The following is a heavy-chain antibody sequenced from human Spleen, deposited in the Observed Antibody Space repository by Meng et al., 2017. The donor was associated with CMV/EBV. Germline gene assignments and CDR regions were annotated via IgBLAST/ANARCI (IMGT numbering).Heavy chain of an antibody. CDR2: FSAYNGHT. Sequence: SGYSFSTYGISWVRQAPGQGLEWMGWFSAYNGHTNYAEKFQGRVSMTTDTSTSTAYMELRSLRSDDTAVYYCARDRLSLLAGASLDSWGQGTLVTVSS. V-gene: IGHV1-18*01. D-gene: IGHD3-16*01. J-gene: IGHJ4*02. CDR3: ARDRLSLLAGASLDS. CDR1: GYSFSTYG.